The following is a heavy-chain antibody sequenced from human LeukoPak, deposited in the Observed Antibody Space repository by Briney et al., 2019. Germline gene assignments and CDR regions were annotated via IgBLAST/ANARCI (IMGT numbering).Heavy chain of an antibody. V-gene: IGHV1-18*04. CDR1: GYTFTSYG. J-gene: IGHJ4*02. CDR2: ISAYNGNT. Sequence: ASVKVSCKASGYTFTSYGISWVRQAPGQGLERMGWISAYNGNTNYAQKLQGRVTMTTGTSTSTAYMELRSLRSDDTAVYYCARGVATINSHYFDYWGQGTLVTVSS. CDR3: ARGVATINSHYFDY. D-gene: IGHD5-12*01.